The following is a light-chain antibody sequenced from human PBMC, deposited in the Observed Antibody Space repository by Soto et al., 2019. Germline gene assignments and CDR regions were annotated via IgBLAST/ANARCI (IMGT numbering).Light chain of an antibody. J-gene: IGKJ2*01. CDR2: EAS. V-gene: IGKV1-5*01. CDR3: QQYNTYPYT. CDR1: QGISGW. Sequence: DTQLTQSPSTLAASVGDRVTITCRASQGISGWLAWYQQKPGKAPRLLIYEASTLESGVPSRFSGSGSGTEFTLTNSSRQPDDFASDDCQQYNTYPYTIGQGTKLEIK.